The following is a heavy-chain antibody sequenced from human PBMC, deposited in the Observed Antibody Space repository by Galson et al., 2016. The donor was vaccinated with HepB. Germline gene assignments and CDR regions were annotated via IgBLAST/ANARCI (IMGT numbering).Heavy chain of an antibody. CDR1: RFTFNSYA. J-gene: IGHJ1*01. V-gene: IGHV3-30*18. D-gene: IGHD3-9*01. CDR3: AKNRKALDIVTGSMPN. Sequence: SLRLSCAASRFTFNSYAMHWVRQAPGKGLKCVAVISYDGSKKYYADSVKGRFTISRDNSKTTLYLQMNSLRVEDTAVYYCAKNRKALDIVTGSMPNWGQGSLVTVSS. CDR2: ISYDGSKK.